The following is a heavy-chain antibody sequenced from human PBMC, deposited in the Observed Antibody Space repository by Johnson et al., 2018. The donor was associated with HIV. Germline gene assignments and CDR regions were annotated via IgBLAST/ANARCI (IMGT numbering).Heavy chain of an antibody. CDR2: IYSGDST. CDR3: AREGSSSSDDAFDI. D-gene: IGHD6-6*01. V-gene: IGHV3-53*01. J-gene: IGHJ3*02. CDR1: GFTVSSNY. Sequence: VQLVESGGGLIQPGGSLRLSCAASGFTVSSNYMSWVRQAPGKGLEWVSVIYSGDSTYYADSVKGRFIISRDNSKHTLYLQMNSLRAEDTAVYYCAREGSSSSDDAFDIWGQGTMVTVSS.